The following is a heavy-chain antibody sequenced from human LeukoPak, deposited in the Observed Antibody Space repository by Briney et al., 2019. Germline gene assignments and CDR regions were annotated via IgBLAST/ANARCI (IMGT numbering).Heavy chain of an antibody. CDR1: GFTFDDYA. Sequence: PGGSLRLSCAASGFTFDDYAMHWVRQAPGKGLEWVSGISWNSGSIGYADSVKGRFTISRDNAKNSLYLQMNSLRAEDTALYYCAKDPRITMIVVVTPWYFDLWGRSTLVTVSS. J-gene: IGHJ2*01. V-gene: IGHV3-9*01. CDR3: AKDPRITMIVVVTPWYFDL. D-gene: IGHD3-22*01. CDR2: ISWNSGSI.